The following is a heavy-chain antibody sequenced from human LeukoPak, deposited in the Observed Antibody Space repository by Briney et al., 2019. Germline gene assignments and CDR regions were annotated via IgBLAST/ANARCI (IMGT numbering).Heavy chain of an antibody. CDR2: IWYDGSNK. CDR1: GFTFSSYG. CDR3: ARDYRGYCSSTSCLLYYGMDV. D-gene: IGHD2-2*01. J-gene: IGHJ6*02. Sequence: HPGRSLRLSCAASGFTFSSYGMHWVRQAPGKGLEWVAVIWYDGSNKYYADSVKGRFTISRDNSKNTLYLQMNSLRAEDTAVYYCARDYRGYCSSTSCLLYYGMDVWGQGTTVTVSS. V-gene: IGHV3-33*01.